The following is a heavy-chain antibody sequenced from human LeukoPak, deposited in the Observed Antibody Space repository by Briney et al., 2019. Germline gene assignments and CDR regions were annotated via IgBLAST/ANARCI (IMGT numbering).Heavy chain of an antibody. CDR2: IYYSGST. CDR1: GGSISSYY. CDR3: ARLRPTFGGVGWFDP. J-gene: IGHJ5*02. V-gene: IGHV4-59*08. Sequence: PSETLSLTCTVSGGSISSYYWSWIRQPPGKGLEWIGYIYYSGSTNSNPSLKSRVTISVDTSKNQFSLKLSSVTAADTAVYYCARLRPTFGGVGWFDPWGQGTLVTVSS. D-gene: IGHD3-16*01.